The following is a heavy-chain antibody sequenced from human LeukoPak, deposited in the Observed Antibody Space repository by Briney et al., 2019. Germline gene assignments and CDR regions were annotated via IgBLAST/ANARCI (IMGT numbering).Heavy chain of an antibody. D-gene: IGHD6-19*01. V-gene: IGHV4-39*01. J-gene: IGHJ4*02. Sequence: PSQTLSPASTVSAASLTRRSYYWGWIRQPPGKGLEGIGCMYYSGSDDSNPSHKSRVTISVDTSKEQFSLKLSSLTAADTAVYYCARRWGSGPTHFDYWAQGTLVTVPS. CDR1: AASLTRRSYY. CDR3: ARRWGSGPTHFDY. CDR2: MYYSGSD.